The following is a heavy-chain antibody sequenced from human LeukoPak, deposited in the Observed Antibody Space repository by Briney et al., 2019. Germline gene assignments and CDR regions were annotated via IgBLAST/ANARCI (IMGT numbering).Heavy chain of an antibody. CDR2: INSDGSST. CDR1: GFTFSSYW. V-gene: IGHV3-74*01. CDR3: TSSSLISGSYYVRDAFDI. D-gene: IGHD1-26*01. Sequence: GGSLRLSCAASGFTFSSYWMHWVRQAPGKGLVWVSRINSDGSSTSYADSVKGRFTISRDNAKNTLYLQMNSLRAEDTAVYYCTSSSLISGSYYVRDAFDIRGQGTMVTVSS. J-gene: IGHJ3*02.